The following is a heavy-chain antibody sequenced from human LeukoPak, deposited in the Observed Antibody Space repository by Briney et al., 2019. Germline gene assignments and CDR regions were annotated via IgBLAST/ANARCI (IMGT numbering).Heavy chain of an antibody. CDR2: INPSGGST. V-gene: IGHV1-46*01. J-gene: IGHJ4*02. CDR3: ARDRFYYDSSGYIRGISFDY. D-gene: IGHD3-22*01. CDR1: GYTLTSYY. Sequence: ASVKVSCTASGYTLTSYYMHWVRQAPGQGLEWMGIINPSGGSTSYAQKFQGRVTMTRDTSTSTVYMELSSLRSEDTAVYYCARDRFYYDSSGYIRGISFDYWGQGTLVTVSS.